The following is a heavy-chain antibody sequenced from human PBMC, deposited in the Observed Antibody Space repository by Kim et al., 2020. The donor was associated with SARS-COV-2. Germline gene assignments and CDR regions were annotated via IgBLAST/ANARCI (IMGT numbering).Heavy chain of an antibody. CDR3: ARELRFVEAGNWFDP. Sequence: PSLKGRDTISVDTSKNRFSLKLSSVTAAKTAVYYCARELRFVEAGNWFDPWGQGTLVNVSS. D-gene: IGHD3-3*01. J-gene: IGHJ5*02. V-gene: IGHV4-59*01.